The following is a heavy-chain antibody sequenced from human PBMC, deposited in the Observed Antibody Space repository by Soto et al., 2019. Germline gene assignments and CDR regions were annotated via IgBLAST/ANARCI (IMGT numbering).Heavy chain of an antibody. CDR3: ASLYYYGSGSYYFDY. Sequence: ASVKVSCKASGYTFTGYYVHWVRQAPGQGLEWMGWINPNSGGTNYAQKFQGRVTMTRDTSISTAYMELSRLRSDDTAVYYCASLYYYGSGSYYFDYWGQGTLVTVSS. V-gene: IGHV1-2*02. J-gene: IGHJ4*02. CDR2: INPNSGGT. CDR1: GYTFTGYY. D-gene: IGHD3-10*01.